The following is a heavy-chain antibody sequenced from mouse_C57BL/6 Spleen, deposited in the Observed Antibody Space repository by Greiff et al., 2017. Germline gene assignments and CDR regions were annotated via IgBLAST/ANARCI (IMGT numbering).Heavy chain of an antibody. V-gene: IGHV1-50*01. CDR3: ARGGGYYLYAMDY. J-gene: IGHJ4*01. Sequence: QVQLQQPGAELVQPGASVQLSCKASGYTFTSYWMQWVKQRPGQGLEWIGEIDPSDSYPTYNQKFQGQATLTVDTSSSTAYMQLSSLTSEDSAVYYCARGGGYYLYAMDYWGQGTSVPVSS. CDR2: IDPSDSYP. D-gene: IGHD2-3*01. CDR1: GYTFTSYW.